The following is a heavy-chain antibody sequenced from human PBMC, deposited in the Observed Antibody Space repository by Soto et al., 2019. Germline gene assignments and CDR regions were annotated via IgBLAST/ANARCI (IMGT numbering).Heavy chain of an antibody. CDR2: IHSSGST. V-gene: IGHV4-61*01. CDR3: ARDALALFDS. Sequence: SETLSLTCSVSDGSVNSGNYYWTWIRRPPGKGLEWIGYIHSSGSTLYSPSLKSRVIISVDTSMNQFSLKVNSLTAADTAVYYCARDALALFDSWGQGTLVAVSS. J-gene: IGHJ4*02. CDR1: DGSVNSGNYY. D-gene: IGHD6-13*01.